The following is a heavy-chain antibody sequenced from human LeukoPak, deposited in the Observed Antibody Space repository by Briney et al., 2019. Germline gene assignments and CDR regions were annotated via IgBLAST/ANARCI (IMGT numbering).Heavy chain of an antibody. CDR3: ARSSATYYYDSSGYVYYMDV. Sequence: ASVKVSCKASGYTFTGYYMHWVRQAPGQGLEWMGWINPNSGGTNYAQKFQGRVTITRNTSISTAYMELSSLRSEDTAVYYCARSSATYYYDSSGYVYYMDVWGKGTTVTVSS. V-gene: IGHV1-2*02. CDR1: GYTFTGYY. D-gene: IGHD3-22*01. J-gene: IGHJ6*03. CDR2: INPNSGGT.